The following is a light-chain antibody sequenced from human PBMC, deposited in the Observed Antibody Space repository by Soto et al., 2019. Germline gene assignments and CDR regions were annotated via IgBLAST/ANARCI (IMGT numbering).Light chain of an antibody. V-gene: IGLV7-46*01. CDR3: LLTYSAARRL. CDR2: DTT. Sequence: QAVVTQEPSLTVSPGGTVTLTSGSTTGAVTSGLFPYWFQQKPGQAPRTLIYDTTNRHSWTPARFSGSLLGGKAALTLSGAQPEDEADYYCLLTYSAARRLFGGGTKLTVL. J-gene: IGLJ3*02. CDR1: TGAVTSGLF.